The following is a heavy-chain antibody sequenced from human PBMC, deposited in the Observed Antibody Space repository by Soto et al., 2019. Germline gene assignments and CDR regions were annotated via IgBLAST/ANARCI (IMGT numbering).Heavy chain of an antibody. CDR2: FDPEDGET. D-gene: IGHD2-15*01. CDR3: ATAGKCSGGSCSPLNYYYGMDV. J-gene: IGHJ6*02. CDR1: GYTLTELS. Sequence: GASVKVSCKVSGYTLTELSMHWVRQAPGKGLEWMGGFDPEDGETIYAQKFQGRVTMTEDTSTDTAYMELSSLRSEDTAVYYCATAGKCSGGSCSPLNYYYGMDVWGQGTTVTVPS. V-gene: IGHV1-24*01.